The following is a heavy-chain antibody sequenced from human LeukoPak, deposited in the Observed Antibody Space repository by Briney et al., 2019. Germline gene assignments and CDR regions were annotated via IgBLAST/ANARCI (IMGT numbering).Heavy chain of an antibody. CDR2: ISSDGGST. Sequence: GGSLRLSCAASGIIFSNYAMHWVRQGPGKGLECISTISSDGGSTYYAHSVKGRFTISRDNSKNTLYLQMGSLRAEDMAVYYCARGRQGAKTRYFDLWGRGTRVTVSS. J-gene: IGHJ2*01. D-gene: IGHD1-26*01. CDR3: ARGRQGAKTRYFDL. CDR1: GIIFSNYA. V-gene: IGHV3-64*01.